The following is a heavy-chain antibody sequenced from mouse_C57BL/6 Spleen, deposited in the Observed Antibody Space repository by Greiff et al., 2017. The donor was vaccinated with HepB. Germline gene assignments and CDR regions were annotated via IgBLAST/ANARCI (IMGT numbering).Heavy chain of an antibody. J-gene: IGHJ4*01. CDR3: ARGSSSYYAMDY. CDR1: GYAFSSSW. CDR2: IYPGDGDT. V-gene: IGHV1-82*01. Sequence: QVRLKESGPELVKPGASVKISCKASGYAFSSSWMNWVKQRPGKGLEWIGRIYPGDGDTNYNGKFKGKATLTADKSSSTAYMQLSSLASEDSAVYFCARGSSSYYAMDYWGQGTSVTVSS.